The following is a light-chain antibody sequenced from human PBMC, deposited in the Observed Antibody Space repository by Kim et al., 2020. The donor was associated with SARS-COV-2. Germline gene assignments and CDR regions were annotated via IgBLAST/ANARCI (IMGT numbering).Light chain of an antibody. CDR3: QQRSNWPLT. CDR2: DAS. CDR1: QSVRSC. V-gene: IGKV3-11*01. Sequence: SSPGDRAPLSCRASQSVRSCLAWYQQKPGQAPRLLIYDASNRATGIPARFSGSGSGTDFTLTISSLEPEDFAVYYCQQRSNWPLTFGGGTKVDIK. J-gene: IGKJ4*01.